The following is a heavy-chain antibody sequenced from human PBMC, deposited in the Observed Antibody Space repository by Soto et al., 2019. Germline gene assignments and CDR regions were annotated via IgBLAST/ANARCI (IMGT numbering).Heavy chain of an antibody. J-gene: IGHJ4*02. D-gene: IGHD2-15*01. V-gene: IGHV6-1*01. CDR3: TDLDMQY. CDR1: VDSVSSNSAA. Sequence: SQTLSLPCAISVDSVSSNSAAWNWIRQSSSRGLEWLGRTYFRSKWYTGYAPSVKSRITISPDTSKNQFSLQLTSVTPDDTAVYYCTDLDMQYWGQGTLVTVSS. CDR2: TYFRSKWYT.